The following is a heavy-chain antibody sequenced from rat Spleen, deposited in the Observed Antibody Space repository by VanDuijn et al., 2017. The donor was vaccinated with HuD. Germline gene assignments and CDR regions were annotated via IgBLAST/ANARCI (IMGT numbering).Heavy chain of an antibody. J-gene: IGHJ3*01. CDR2: ISPSGGST. CDR1: GFTFSNYG. CDR3: TTVSYGGGY. D-gene: IGHD1-11*01. V-gene: IGHV5-19*01. Sequence: EVQLVESGGGLVQPRKSLKLSCAASGFTFSNYGIHWIRQAPTKGLEWVAYISPSGGSTYYRDSVKGRFTISRDNAKSSLYLQMDSLRSEDTATYYCTTVSYGGGYWGQGTLVTVSS.